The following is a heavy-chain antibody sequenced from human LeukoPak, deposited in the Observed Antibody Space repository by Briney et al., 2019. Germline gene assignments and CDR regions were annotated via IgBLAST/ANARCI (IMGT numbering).Heavy chain of an antibody. D-gene: IGHD1-26*01. CDR2: INSDGSEG. CDR3: ARDPYRFAFDI. CDR1: GLTFSGFW. V-gene: IGHV3-7*03. Sequence: GGSLRLSCAVSGLTFSGFWMSWSRQAPGKGLEWVASINSDGSEGYYADVVKGRFTISRDNAKNSLYLQMNSLRAEDTAVYYCARDPYRFAFDIWGQGTVVLVSS. J-gene: IGHJ3*02.